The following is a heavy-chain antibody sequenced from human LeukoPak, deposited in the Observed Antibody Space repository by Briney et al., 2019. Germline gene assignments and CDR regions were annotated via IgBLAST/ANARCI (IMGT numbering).Heavy chain of an antibody. CDR3: ALWFGELSYFDY. Sequence: SETLSLTCAVYGGXFSGYYCSWIRQPPGKGLEWMGEINHSGSTHYNPYLKSRVPISVDTSKNQFPLKLRSVTAADTAVYYCALWFGELSYFDYWGQGTLVTVSS. V-gene: IGHV4-34*01. CDR1: GGXFSGYY. J-gene: IGHJ4*02. CDR2: INHSGST. D-gene: IGHD3-10*01.